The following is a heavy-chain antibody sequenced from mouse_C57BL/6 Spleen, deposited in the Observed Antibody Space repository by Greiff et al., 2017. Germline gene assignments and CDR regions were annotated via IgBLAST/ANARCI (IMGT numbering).Heavy chain of an antibody. V-gene: IGHV1-82*01. CDR3: ARKLGTTGAMDY. CDR2: IYPGDGDT. J-gene: IGHJ4*01. D-gene: IGHD1-1*01. Sequence: QVQLKESGPELVKPGASVKISCKASGYAFSSSWMNWVKQRPGKGLEWIGRIYPGDGDTNYNGKFKGKATLTADKSSSTAYMQLSSLTSEDSAVYFCARKLGTTGAMDYWGQGTSVTVSS. CDR1: GYAFSSSW.